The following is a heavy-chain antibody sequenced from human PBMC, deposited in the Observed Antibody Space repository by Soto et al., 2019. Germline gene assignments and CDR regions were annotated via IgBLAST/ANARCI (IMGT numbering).Heavy chain of an antibody. CDR1: CGSFSGYY. J-gene: IGHJ5*02. CDR3: SITPGYSSRTNWIDP. CDR2: ITHSGST. Sequence: SETLSLTCAVYCGSFSGYYWRWIRQPPGKGLEWIGEITHSGSTNNNPSLKMRVTISVDTPNNQFSLKLSSVTAADAAVYYCSITPGYSSRTNWIDPSGQRSPVTGSS. D-gene: IGHD6-19*01. V-gene: IGHV4-34*01.